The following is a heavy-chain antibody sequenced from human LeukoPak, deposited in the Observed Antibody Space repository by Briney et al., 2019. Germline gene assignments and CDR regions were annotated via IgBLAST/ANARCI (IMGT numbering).Heavy chain of an antibody. CDR2: FDPEDGET. CDR3: ATDPRIAAATGGDF. J-gene: IGHJ4*02. CDR1: VYTLTELS. Sequence: GASVKVSCKVSVYTLTELSMHWVRPAPGKGLEWMGGFDPEDGETIYAQKFQGRVTMTEDTSTDTAYMELSSLRSEDTAVYYCATDPRIAAATGGDFWGQGTLVTVSS. V-gene: IGHV1-24*01. D-gene: IGHD6-13*01.